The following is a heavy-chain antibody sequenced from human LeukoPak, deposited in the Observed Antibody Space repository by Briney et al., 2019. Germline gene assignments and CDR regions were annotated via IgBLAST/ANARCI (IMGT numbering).Heavy chain of an antibody. V-gene: IGHV3-48*03. J-gene: IGHJ4*02. CDR3: ARDGDGYNWGCYFDY. CDR2: ISSSGSTI. Sequence: PGGSLRLSCADSRFTFSSYEMSWVRQAPGKGLEWVSYISSSGSTIYYADSVKGRFTISRDNAKNSLYLQMNSLRAEDTAVYYCARDGDGYNWGCYFDYWGQGTLVTVSS. CDR1: RFTFSSYE. D-gene: IGHD5-24*01.